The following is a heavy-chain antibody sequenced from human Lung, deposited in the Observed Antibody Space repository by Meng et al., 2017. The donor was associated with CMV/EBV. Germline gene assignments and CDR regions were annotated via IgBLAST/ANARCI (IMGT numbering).Heavy chain of an antibody. CDR3: ALASGLPDY. J-gene: IGHJ4*02. CDR1: GYTPTDLS. Sequence: KGSGKVSGYTPTDLSIHWVRQSPEKGLEWMGGFDSEDGERITAQKFQGRFTMTEDTSADIAYMELSSLTSEDTAVYYCALASGLPDYWGQGTLVTVSS. CDR2: FDSEDGER. V-gene: IGHV1-24*01. D-gene: IGHD2-15*01.